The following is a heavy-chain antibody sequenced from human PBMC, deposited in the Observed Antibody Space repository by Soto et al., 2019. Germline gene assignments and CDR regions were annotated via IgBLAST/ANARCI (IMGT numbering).Heavy chain of an antibody. CDR2: IDWDDDK. D-gene: IGHD2-15*01. CDR1: GFSLSTSGMR. V-gene: IGHV2-70*04. Sequence: SGPTPANPTQTLTLTCTFSGFSLSTSGMRVSWIRQPPGKALEWLARIDWDDDKFYSTSLKTRLTISKDTSKNQVVLTMTNMDPVDTATYYCAGGVARNFDYWGQGTLVTVSS. CDR3: AGGVARNFDY. J-gene: IGHJ4*02.